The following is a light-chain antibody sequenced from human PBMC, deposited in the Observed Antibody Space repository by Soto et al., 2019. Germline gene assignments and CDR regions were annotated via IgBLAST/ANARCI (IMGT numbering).Light chain of an antibody. J-gene: IGLJ3*02. CDR3: CSYAGSSTWV. CDR1: SGDVGSYDL. V-gene: IGLV2-23*02. CDR2: EVS. Sequence: QSVLTQPASVSGSPGQSITISCTGTSGDVGSYDLVSWYQQHPGKAPKLMIYEVSKRPSGVSNRFSGSKSGNTASLTISGLQAEDEADYYCCSYAGSSTWVFGGGTKLTV.